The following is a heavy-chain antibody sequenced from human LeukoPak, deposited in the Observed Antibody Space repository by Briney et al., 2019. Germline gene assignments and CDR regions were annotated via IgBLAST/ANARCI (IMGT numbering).Heavy chain of an antibody. V-gene: IGHV1-18*01. CDR1: GYTFTSYG. Sequence: GESLKISCKASGYTFTSYGISWVRQAPGQGLEWMGWISAYNGNTNYAQKLQGRVTMTTDTSTSTAYMELRSLRSDDTAVYYCARDVEVVPAARPGLVDYWGQGTLVTVSS. D-gene: IGHD2-2*01. J-gene: IGHJ4*02. CDR2: ISAYNGNT. CDR3: ARDVEVVPAARPGLVDY.